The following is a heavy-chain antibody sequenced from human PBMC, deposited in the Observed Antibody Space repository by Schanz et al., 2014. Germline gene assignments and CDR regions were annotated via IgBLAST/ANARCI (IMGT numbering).Heavy chain of an antibody. Sequence: QVQLVQSGPEVKKPGSSVKVSCQAFGDTFSKYNIMWVRQVPGQGLEWMGRIIPVLAIADYAQKFQGRVTITADKSTSTASMELNSLNSDDTAVYYCATLDYADSVSWGQGTLVTVSS. J-gene: IGHJ5*02. D-gene: IGHD4-17*01. V-gene: IGHV1-69*02. CDR3: ATLDYADSVS. CDR1: GDTFSKYN. CDR2: IIPVLAIA.